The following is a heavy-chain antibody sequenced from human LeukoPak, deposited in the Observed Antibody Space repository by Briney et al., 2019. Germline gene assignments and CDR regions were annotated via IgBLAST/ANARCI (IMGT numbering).Heavy chain of an antibody. D-gene: IGHD6-19*01. CDR2: INPKSGGT. Sequence: ASVKVSCKASGYTFTGYYMHWVRQAPGQGLEWMGWINPKSGGTNYAQKFQVRVTMTRDTSISTAYMELSRLSSDDTAVYYCARELSVARENAFEYWGQGALVPVSS. CDR1: GYTFTGYY. V-gene: IGHV1-2*02. J-gene: IGHJ4*02. CDR3: ARELSVARENAFEY.